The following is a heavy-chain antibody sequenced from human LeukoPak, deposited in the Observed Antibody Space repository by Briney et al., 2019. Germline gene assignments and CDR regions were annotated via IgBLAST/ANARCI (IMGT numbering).Heavy chain of an antibody. Sequence: PGGSLRLSCAASGFTFSNYAVMWVRQAPGQGLEWVSAITSGGAPRYADSVKGRFTISRDNAKNSLYLQMNSLRAEDTAVYYCARDQGIDYGMDVWGQGTTVTVSS. J-gene: IGHJ6*02. V-gene: IGHV3-69-1*02. D-gene: IGHD2-21*01. CDR3: ARDQGIDYGMDV. CDR2: ITSGGAP. CDR1: GFTFSNYA.